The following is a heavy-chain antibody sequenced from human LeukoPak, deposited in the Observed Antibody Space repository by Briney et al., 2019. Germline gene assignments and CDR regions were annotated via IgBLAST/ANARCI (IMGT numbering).Heavy chain of an antibody. Sequence: LSLTCTVSGGSISSGSYYWSWVRQAPGKGLEWVSGISSSSGSTYYADSVKGRFTISRDNSKNTLYLQMNSLRAEDTAVYYCAKDRDRIAAASGMDVWGQGTTVTVSS. D-gene: IGHD6-13*01. V-gene: IGHV3-23*01. CDR1: GGSISSGSYY. J-gene: IGHJ6*02. CDR2: ISSSSGST. CDR3: AKDRDRIAAASGMDV.